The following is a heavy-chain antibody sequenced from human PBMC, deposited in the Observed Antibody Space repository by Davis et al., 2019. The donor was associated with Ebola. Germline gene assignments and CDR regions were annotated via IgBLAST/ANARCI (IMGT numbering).Heavy chain of an antibody. D-gene: IGHD1-26*01. J-gene: IGHJ4*02. CDR3: ARVVGELGLDY. Sequence: SETLSLTCAVYGGSFSSYYWSWIRQPPGKGLEYIGYIYYSGSTNYNPSLKSRVTISVDTSKNQFSLKLSSVTAADTAVYYCARVVGELGLDYWGQGTLVTVSS. CDR2: IYYSGST. V-gene: IGHV4-59*01. CDR1: GGSFSSYY.